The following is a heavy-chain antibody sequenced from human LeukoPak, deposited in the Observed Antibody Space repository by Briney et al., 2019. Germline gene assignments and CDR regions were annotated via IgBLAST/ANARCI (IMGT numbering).Heavy chain of an antibody. CDR2: FDPEDGET. Sequence: ASVKVSCKVSGYTLTELSMHWVRQAPGKGLEWMGGFDPEDGETIYAQKFQGRVTMTEDTSTDTAYMELSSLRSEDTAVYYCATGIRLNYYDSSGYIPFLGFDYWGQGTLVTVSS. V-gene: IGHV1-24*01. CDR1: GYTLTELS. J-gene: IGHJ4*02. D-gene: IGHD3-22*01. CDR3: ATGIRLNYYDSSGYIPFLGFDY.